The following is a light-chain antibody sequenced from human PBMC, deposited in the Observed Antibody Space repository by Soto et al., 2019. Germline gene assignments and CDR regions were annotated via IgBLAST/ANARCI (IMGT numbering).Light chain of an antibody. J-gene: IGKJ2*01. CDR1: QGISNF. CDR2: AAS. V-gene: IGKV1-16*02. Sequence: DIQMTQSPSSLSESVRDTVTITCRASQGISNFLAWFQQKPGKAPRYLIFAASSLQSGVPSNFRGSGSGTDFTLTIRSLQPEDFATYYCQHYHRYPFTFGQGTKLDIK. CDR3: QHYHRYPFT.